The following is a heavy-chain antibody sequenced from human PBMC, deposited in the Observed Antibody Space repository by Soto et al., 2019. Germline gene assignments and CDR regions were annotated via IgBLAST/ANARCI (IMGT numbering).Heavy chain of an antibody. V-gene: IGHV1-58*01. Sequence: SVKVSCKASGFTFTSSAVQWVRQARGQRLEWIGWIVVGSGNTNYAQKFQGRVTITTDESTSTAYMELSSLRSEDTAVYYCANLTYYYDSSGYPKPEYYFDYWGQGTLVTVSS. CDR2: IVVGSGNT. CDR3: ANLTYYYDSSGYPKPEYYFDY. CDR1: GFTFTSSA. D-gene: IGHD3-22*01. J-gene: IGHJ4*02.